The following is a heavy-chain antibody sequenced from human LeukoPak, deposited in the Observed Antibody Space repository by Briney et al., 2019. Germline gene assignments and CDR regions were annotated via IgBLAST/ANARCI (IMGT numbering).Heavy chain of an antibody. V-gene: IGHV1-58*01. D-gene: IGHD3-22*01. CDR3: AAAPGYYYDGSGYSDLRFDY. Sequence: GASVKVSYKASGFTFTSSAVQWVRQARGQRLEWIGWIVVGSGNTNYAQKFQERVTITRDMSTSTAYMELSSLRSEDTAVYYCAAAPGYYYDGSGYSDLRFDYWGQGTLVTVSS. J-gene: IGHJ4*02. CDR2: IVVGSGNT. CDR1: GFTFTSSA.